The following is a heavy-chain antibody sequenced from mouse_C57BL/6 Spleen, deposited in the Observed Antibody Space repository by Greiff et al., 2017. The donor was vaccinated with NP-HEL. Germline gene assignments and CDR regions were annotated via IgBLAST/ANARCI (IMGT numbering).Heavy chain of an antibody. CDR3: ARSRTPPRVFDV. V-gene: IGHV1-82*01. CDR1: GYAFSSSW. Sequence: VQVVESGPELVKPGASVKISCKASGYAFSSSWMSWVKQRPGQGLEWIGRIYPGDGDTNYNGKFKGKATLTADKSSSTAYMQLSSLTSEDSAVYFCARSRTPPRVFDVWGTGTTVTVSS. J-gene: IGHJ1*03. CDR2: IYPGDGDT.